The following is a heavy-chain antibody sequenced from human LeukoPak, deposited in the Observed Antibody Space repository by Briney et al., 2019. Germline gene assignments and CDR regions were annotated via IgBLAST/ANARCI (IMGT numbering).Heavy chain of an antibody. V-gene: IGHV4-59*11. CDR1: GGSLSRHY. J-gene: IGHJ6*03. Sequence: PSETLSLTFTVSGGSLSRHYWSWLRQPPGRGLEWIGYIYYSGSTNYNPSLKSGVTISVDTSKNQFSLKLSSVTAADTAVYYCARSYCSSTSCFYYYYYMDVWGKGATVTVAS. D-gene: IGHD2-2*01. CDR2: IYYSGST. CDR3: ARSYCSSTSCFYYYYYMDV.